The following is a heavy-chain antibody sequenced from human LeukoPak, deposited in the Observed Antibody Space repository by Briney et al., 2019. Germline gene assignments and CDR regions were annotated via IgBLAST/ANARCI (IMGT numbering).Heavy chain of an antibody. J-gene: IGHJ6*02. D-gene: IGHD4-11*01. CDR1: GGSISSGGYY. Sequence: PSETLSLTCTVSGGSISSGGYYWSWIRQHPGKGLEWIGYIYYSGSTYYNPSLKSRVTISVDTSKNQFSLKLSSVTAADTAVYYCATSLTTVSYYYYYGMDVWGQGTTVTVSS. CDR3: ATSLTTVSYYYYYGMDV. V-gene: IGHV4-31*03. CDR2: IYYSGST.